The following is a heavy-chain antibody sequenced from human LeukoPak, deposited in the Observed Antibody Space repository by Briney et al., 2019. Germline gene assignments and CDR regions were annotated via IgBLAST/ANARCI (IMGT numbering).Heavy chain of an antibody. CDR1: GFTFSSYG. Sequence: GGSLRLSCAASGFTFSSYGKHWVRQAPGKGLEWVAFIRYDGSNKYYADSVKGRFTISRDNSKNTLYLQMNSLRAEDTAVYYCAKDSRVPRWFGGYFQHWGQGTLVTVSS. CDR2: IRYDGSNK. CDR3: AKDSRVPRWFGGYFQH. D-gene: IGHD3-10*01. J-gene: IGHJ1*01. V-gene: IGHV3-30*02.